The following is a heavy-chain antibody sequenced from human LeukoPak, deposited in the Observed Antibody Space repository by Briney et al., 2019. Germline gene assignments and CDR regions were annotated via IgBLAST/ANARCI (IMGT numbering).Heavy chain of an antibody. Sequence: GGSLRLSCAASGFTFSSYAMSWVRQAPGKGLEWVSAISGSGGSTYYADSVKGRFTISRDNSKNTLYLQMNSLRAEDTAVYYCAKALAYCGGDCYQTPYFDYWGQGTLVTVS. CDR2: ISGSGGST. D-gene: IGHD2-21*02. CDR3: AKALAYCGGDCYQTPYFDY. CDR1: GFTFSSYA. V-gene: IGHV3-23*01. J-gene: IGHJ4*02.